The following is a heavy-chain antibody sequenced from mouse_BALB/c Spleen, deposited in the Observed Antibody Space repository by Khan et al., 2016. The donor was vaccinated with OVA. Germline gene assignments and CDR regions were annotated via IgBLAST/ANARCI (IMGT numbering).Heavy chain of an antibody. CDR2: IWGGGGT. Sequence: QVQLQESGPGLVAPSQTLSNTCTVSGFSFSRYNIHRVRQPLRGGLQWLGMIWGGGGTDYNSTLKSRLSISKDNSKSQVFLKMNSLQTDDTAMYYCDRAYYRYDGYYAMNYWGQGTTVTVSS. CDR1: GFSFSRYN. CDR3: DRAYYRYDGYYAMNY. V-gene: IGHV2-6-4*01. D-gene: IGHD2-14*01. J-gene: IGHJ4*01.